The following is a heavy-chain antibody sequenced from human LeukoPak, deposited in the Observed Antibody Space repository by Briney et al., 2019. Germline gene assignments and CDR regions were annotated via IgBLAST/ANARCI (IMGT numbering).Heavy chain of an antibody. CDR2: IYYSGST. CDR1: GGSISSYY. Sequence: SETLSLTCTVSGGSISSYYWSWIRQPPGKGLEWIGYIYYSGSTNYNPSLKSRVAISLDTSKNQISLKLSSVTAADTAVYYCARHTTVVPPHYFDYWGQGTLVTVSS. D-gene: IGHD4-23*01. V-gene: IGHV4-59*08. CDR3: ARHTTVVPPHYFDY. J-gene: IGHJ4*02.